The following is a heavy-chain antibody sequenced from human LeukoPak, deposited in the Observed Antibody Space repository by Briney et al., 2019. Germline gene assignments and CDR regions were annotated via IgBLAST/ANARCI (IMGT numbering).Heavy chain of an antibody. CDR1: GYSFTGYY. CDR3: ARDQNFHDGSGHYGIDY. Sequence: GASVKVSCKASGYSFTGYYIHWVRQAPGQGLEWMGWINPNNGGTNFAQKFQDRVTMTRDTSISTAYMELSRLRSDDTAVYYCARDQNFHDGSGHYGIDYWGQGTLVTVSA. CDR2: INPNNGGT. D-gene: IGHD3-22*01. V-gene: IGHV1-2*02. J-gene: IGHJ4*02.